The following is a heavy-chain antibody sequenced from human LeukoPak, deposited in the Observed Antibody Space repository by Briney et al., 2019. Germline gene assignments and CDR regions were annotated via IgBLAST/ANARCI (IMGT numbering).Heavy chain of an antibody. D-gene: IGHD3-22*01. CDR3: AKGGEVISPFDY. Sequence: GRSLRLSCAASGFTFSSYGMRWVRQAPGKGLEWVAVISYDGSNKYYADSVKGRFTMSRDNSKNTLYLQMNSLRAEDTAVYYCAKGGEVISPFDYWGQGTLVTVSS. CDR2: ISYDGSNK. V-gene: IGHV3-30*18. J-gene: IGHJ4*02. CDR1: GFTFSSYG.